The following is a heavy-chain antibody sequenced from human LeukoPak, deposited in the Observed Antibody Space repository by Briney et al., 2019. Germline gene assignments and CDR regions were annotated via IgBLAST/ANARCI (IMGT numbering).Heavy chain of an antibody. CDR2: INHSGST. J-gene: IGHJ4*02. CDR3: ARGIRGYSYGHFDY. Sequence: PSETLSLTCAVYGGSFSGYYWSWIRQPPGKGLEWIGEINHSGSTNYNPSLKSRVTISVDTSKNQFSLKLSSVTAADTAVYYCARGIRGYSYGHFDYWGQGTLVTVSS. CDR1: GGSFSGYY. D-gene: IGHD5-18*01. V-gene: IGHV4-34*01.